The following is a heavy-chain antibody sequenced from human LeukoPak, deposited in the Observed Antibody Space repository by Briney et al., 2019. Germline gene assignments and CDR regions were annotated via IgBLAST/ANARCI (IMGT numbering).Heavy chain of an antibody. CDR1: GFTFSNAW. CDR2: ISSSSSYI. Sequence: GGSLRLSCAASGFTFSNAWMNWVRQAPGKGLEWVTSISSSSSYIYYADSVKGRFTISRDNAKNSLYLQMNSLRAEDTAVYYCARVPYYYGSSGLGYWGQGTLVTVSS. D-gene: IGHD3-22*01. J-gene: IGHJ4*02. CDR3: ARVPYYYGSSGLGY. V-gene: IGHV3-21*01.